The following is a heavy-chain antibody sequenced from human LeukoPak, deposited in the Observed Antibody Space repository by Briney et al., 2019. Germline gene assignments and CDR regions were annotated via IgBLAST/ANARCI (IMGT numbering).Heavy chain of an antibody. V-gene: IGHV5-51*01. CDR1: GYTFTSYW. J-gene: IGHJ4*02. Sequence: GESLKISCQGSGYTFTSYWIGWVRQMPGKGLEWMGIIYLGDSDTRYSPSFQGQVTMSADKSISTAYLQWSSLKASDTAMYYCATLGYCSSTNCSPRYYFDYWGQGTLVTVSS. CDR2: IYLGDSDT. D-gene: IGHD2-2*01. CDR3: ATLGYCSSTNCSPRYYFDY.